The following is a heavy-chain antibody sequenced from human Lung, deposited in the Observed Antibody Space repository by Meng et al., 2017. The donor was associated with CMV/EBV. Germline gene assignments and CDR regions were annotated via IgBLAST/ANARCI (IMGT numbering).Heavy chain of an antibody. CDR1: GFTFGTTW. D-gene: IGHD1-1*01. CDR2: IKSRNDGGTA. Sequence: GGSXRLXCAASGFTFGTTWMSWVRQAPGKGLDWVGRIKSRNDGGTADHGTPVKGRFTISRDDSKDTLYLQMNSLKVEDTAIYYCTTGFGTAEAFWGQGTLVTVSS. CDR3: TTGFGTAEAF. J-gene: IGHJ4*02. V-gene: IGHV3-15*01.